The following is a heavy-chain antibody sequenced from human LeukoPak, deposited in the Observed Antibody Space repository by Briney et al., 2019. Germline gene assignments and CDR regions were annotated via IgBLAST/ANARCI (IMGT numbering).Heavy chain of an antibody. CDR2: IKQDGSEK. J-gene: IGHJ5*02. D-gene: IGHD6-13*01. V-gene: IGHV3-7*01. Sequence: GGSLRLSCAASGFTVSSNSINWVRQAPGKGLEWVANIKQDGSEKSYVDSVTGRFTISRDNAKNSLYLQMNSLRAEDTAVYYCAREISSWYRTEGRFDPWGQGTLVTVSS. CDR3: AREISSWYRTEGRFDP. CDR1: GFTVSSNS.